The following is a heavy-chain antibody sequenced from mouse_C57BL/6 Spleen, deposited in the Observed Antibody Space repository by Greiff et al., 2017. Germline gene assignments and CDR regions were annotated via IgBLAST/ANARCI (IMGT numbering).Heavy chain of an antibody. Sequence: EVQVVESGGGLVKPGGSLKLSCAASGFTFSDYGMHWVRQAPEKGLEWVAYISSGSSTIYYADTVKGRFTISRDNAKNTLFLQMTSLRSEDTAMYYCAGRGVYGTVYYAMDYWGQGTTVTVSS. CDR1: GFTFSDYG. CDR3: AGRGVYGTVYYAMDY. J-gene: IGHJ4*01. CDR2: ISSGSSTI. V-gene: IGHV5-17*01. D-gene: IGHD2-1*01.